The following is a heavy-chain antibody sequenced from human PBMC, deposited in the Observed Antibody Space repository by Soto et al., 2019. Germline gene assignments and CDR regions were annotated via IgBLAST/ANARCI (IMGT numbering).Heavy chain of an antibody. D-gene: IGHD4-17*01. CDR3: ARATDYGDSGGDFDY. CDR2: MNPNSGNT. CDR1: GYTFTSYD. V-gene: IGHV1-8*01. J-gene: IGHJ4*02. Sequence: QVQLVQSGAEVKKPGASLKVSCKASGYTFTSYDINCVRQATGQGLECMGWMNPNSGNTGYAQKLQGRVTMTRNTSISTAYMELSSLRSEDTAVYYCARATDYGDSGGDFDYWGQGTLVTVSS.